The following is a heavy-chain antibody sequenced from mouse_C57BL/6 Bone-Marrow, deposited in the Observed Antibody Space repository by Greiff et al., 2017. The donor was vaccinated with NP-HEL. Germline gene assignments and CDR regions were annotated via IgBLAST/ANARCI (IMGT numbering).Heavy chain of an antibody. CDR1: GFSLTSYG. CDR2: IWRGGST. D-gene: IGHD2-14*01. Sequence: VKLVESGPGLVAPSQSLSITCTVSGFSLTSYGVDWVRQSPGKGLEWLGVIWRGGSTDYNAAFMSRLSITKDNSKSQVFFKMNSLQSDDTAIYYCATQVFAMDYWGQGTSVTVSS. V-gene: IGHV2-5*01. CDR3: ATQVFAMDY. J-gene: IGHJ4*01.